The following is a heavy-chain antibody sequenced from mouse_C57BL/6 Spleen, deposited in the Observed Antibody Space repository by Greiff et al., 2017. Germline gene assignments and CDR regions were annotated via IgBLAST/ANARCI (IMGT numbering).Heavy chain of an antibody. Sequence: EANVVESGGGLVKPGGSLKLSCAASGFTFSDYGMHWVRQAPEKGLEWVAYISSGSSTIYYADTVKGRFTISRDNAKNTLFLQMTSLRSEDTAMYYCARGGNYQFDYWGQGTTLTVSS. CDR1: GFTFSDYG. CDR2: ISSGSSTI. J-gene: IGHJ2*01. D-gene: IGHD2-1*01. CDR3: ARGGNYQFDY. V-gene: IGHV5-17*01.